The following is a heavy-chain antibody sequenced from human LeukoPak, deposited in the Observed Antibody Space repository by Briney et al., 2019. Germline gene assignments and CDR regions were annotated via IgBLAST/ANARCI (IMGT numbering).Heavy chain of an antibody. CDR2: ISHSGNT. D-gene: IGHD3-10*02. V-gene: IGHV4-59*11. J-gene: IGHJ5*02. CDR1: GGSIDSHY. Sequence: SETLSLTYTVSGGSIDSHYWHWIRQSPGMGLEWIGYISHSGNTRYNPSLESRVTTSVDKPKNQFSLKLMSVTAADTAVYYCARGYSNPTTSYVRWLDPWGQGTLVTVSS. CDR3: ARGYSNPTTSYVRWLDP.